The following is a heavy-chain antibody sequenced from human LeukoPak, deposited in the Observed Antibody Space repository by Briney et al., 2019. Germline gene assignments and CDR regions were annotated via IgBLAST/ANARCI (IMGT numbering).Heavy chain of an antibody. CDR1: GYSFTSYW. CDR3: ARLFGEGIVVVPAAMPALRYGMDV. Sequence: GESLKISCKGSGYSFTSYWIGWVRQMPGKGLEWMGIIYPGDSHTRYSPSFQGQVTISADKSISTAYLQWSSLKASDTAMYYCARLFGEGIVVVPAAMPALRYGMDVWGQGTTVTVSS. D-gene: IGHD2-2*01. CDR2: IYPGDSHT. V-gene: IGHV5-51*01. J-gene: IGHJ6*02.